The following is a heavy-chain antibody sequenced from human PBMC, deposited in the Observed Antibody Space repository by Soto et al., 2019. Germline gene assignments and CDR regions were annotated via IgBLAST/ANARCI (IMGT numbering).Heavy chain of an antibody. CDR1: GYPFSKYG. D-gene: IGHD5-12*01. V-gene: IGHV1-18*04. CDR3: ATSYDSGFDP. J-gene: IGHJ5*02. CDR2: IKPDNGDT. Sequence: QLQLVQSGAEVEWPGASVRVSCKAYGYPFSKYGISWIRQAPGQGLAWMGWIKPDNGDTNYAQKFQGRVTMTTDTSSNTAYMELRSLRSDDTAVYYCATSYDSGFDPWGQGTLVSVSS.